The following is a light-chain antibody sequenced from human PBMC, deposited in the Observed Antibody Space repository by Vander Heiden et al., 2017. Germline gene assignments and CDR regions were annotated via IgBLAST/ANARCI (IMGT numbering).Light chain of an antibody. J-gene: IGLJ1*01. CDR3: CSYAGSNTSPYV. V-gene: IGLV2-11*01. CDR1: SSDVGAYKF. CDR2: DVN. Sequence: QSALNQPRSVSGSRGQSVTISCTGTSSDVGAYKFVSWYQHHPGKAPKFIIYDVNKRPSGVPDRFSGSKSGNTASLTISGLQTEDEADYFCCSYAGSNTSPYVFGTGTKVTVL.